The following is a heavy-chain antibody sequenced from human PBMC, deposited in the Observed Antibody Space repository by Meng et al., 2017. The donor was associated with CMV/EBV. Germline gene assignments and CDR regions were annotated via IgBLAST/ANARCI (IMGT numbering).Heavy chain of an antibody. CDR2: IRYDGSNK. J-gene: IGHJ4*02. V-gene: IGHV3-30*02. D-gene: IGHD3-22*01. Sequence: GESLKISCAASGFTFDDYAMHWVRQAPGKGLEWVAFIRYDGSNKYYADSVKGRFTISRDNSKNTLYLQMNSLRAEDTAVYYCAKDKQYYDSSGWIDYWGQGTLVTVSS. CDR1: GFTFDDYA. CDR3: AKDKQYYDSSGWIDY.